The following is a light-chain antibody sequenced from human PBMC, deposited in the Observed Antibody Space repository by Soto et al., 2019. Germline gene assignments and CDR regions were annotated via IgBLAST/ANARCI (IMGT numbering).Light chain of an antibody. CDR3: QQSYRTPRT. CDR2: AAS. CDR1: QSVSSY. J-gene: IGKJ4*01. Sequence: DILLTQSPSSLSSSVGDRVTLTCRASQSVSSYLTWYQQKPGKAPNLLIYAASSLQTGVPSRFSGSGSGTDFTLTSSSLQPEDFASYYYQQSYRTPRTFGGGTKVEIK. V-gene: IGKV1-39*01.